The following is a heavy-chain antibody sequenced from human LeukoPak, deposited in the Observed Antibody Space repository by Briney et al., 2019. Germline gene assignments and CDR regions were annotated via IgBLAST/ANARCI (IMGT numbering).Heavy chain of an antibody. CDR1: GFTVSSNY. CDR3: ARDQGGYCGGDCSFGVDY. J-gene: IGHJ4*02. D-gene: IGHD2-21*02. V-gene: IGHV3-53*01. CDR2: IYSGGST. Sequence: GGSLRLSCAASGFTVSSNYMSWVRQAPGKGLEWVSVIYSGGSTYYADSVKGRFTISRDNSKNTLYLQMNSLRAEDTAVYYCARDQGGYCGGDCSFGVDYWGQGTLVTVSS.